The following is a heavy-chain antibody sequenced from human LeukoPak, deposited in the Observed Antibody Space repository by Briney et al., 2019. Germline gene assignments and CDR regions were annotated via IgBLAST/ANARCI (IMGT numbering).Heavy chain of an antibody. V-gene: IGHV3-74*01. CDR1: GFTCSTYW. D-gene: IGHD3-22*01. CDR3: ARAPSEIGGYYPEYFRH. CDR2: IKSDGST. Sequence: PGGSLRLSCAASGFTCSTYWMHWVRQAPGKGLVWVSRIKSDGSTNYADSVKGRFTISRDNAKNTVSLQMNSLRPEDTGVYYCARAPSEIGGYYPEYFRHWGQGTLVTVSS. J-gene: IGHJ1*01.